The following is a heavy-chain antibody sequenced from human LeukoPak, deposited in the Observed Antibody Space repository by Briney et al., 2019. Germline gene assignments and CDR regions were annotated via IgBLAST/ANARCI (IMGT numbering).Heavy chain of an antibody. CDR3: ARDRGHTAIDY. Sequence: GGSLRLSCAASGFTFSSYSMNWVRQAPGKGLEWVSSVSSSSSYIYYADSVKGRFTISRDNAKNTLYLQMNSLRAEDTAVYYCARDRGHTAIDYWGQGTLVTVSS. J-gene: IGHJ4*02. V-gene: IGHV3-21*01. D-gene: IGHD5-18*01. CDR2: VSSSSSYI. CDR1: GFTFSSYS.